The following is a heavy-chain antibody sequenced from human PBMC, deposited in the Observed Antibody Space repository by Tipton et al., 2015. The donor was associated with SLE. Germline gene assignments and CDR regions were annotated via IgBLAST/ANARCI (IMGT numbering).Heavy chain of an antibody. CDR2: IYYSRST. CDR3: ARCIGSSSCYYFDF. J-gene: IGHJ4*02. CDR1: GGSISDYY. D-gene: IGHD2-15*01. V-gene: IGHV4-59*01. Sequence: TLSLTCTVSGGSISDYYWSWIRQPPGKGLEWIGYIYYSRSTNYNPSLKSRLTILVDTSRNQFSLKLGSVTAADTAVYYCARCIGSSSCYYFDFWGQGTLVSVSS.